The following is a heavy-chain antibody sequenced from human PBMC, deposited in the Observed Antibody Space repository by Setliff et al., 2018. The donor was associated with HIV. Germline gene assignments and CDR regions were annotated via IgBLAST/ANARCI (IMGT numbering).Heavy chain of an antibody. J-gene: IGHJ4*02. Sequence: GGSLRLSCAASGFTFSTYAMSWVRQAPGKGLEWVSAISGSGSSTYYADSVKGRLTISRDNSKNTLYLQMNSLRADDTAVYYCARQDIPTGYYLFDYWGQGTQVTVSS. V-gene: IGHV3-23*01. CDR3: ARQDIPTGYYLFDY. CDR1: GFTFSTYA. CDR2: ISGSGSST. D-gene: IGHD3-9*01.